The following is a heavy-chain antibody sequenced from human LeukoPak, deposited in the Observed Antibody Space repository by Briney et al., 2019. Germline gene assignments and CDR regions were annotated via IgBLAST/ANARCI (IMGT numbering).Heavy chain of an antibody. Sequence: GESLKISCKGSGYSFTSYWIGWGRQMPGKGLEWMGSIYPGDSDTRNSPYFQGQGTIPADKSINTAYLQWSSLQASDSAMYYCVRQGYYDRNDYWGQGTLVTVSS. CDR1: GYSFTSYW. CDR3: VRQGYYDRNDY. V-gene: IGHV5-51*01. D-gene: IGHD3-16*01. CDR2: IYPGDSDT. J-gene: IGHJ4*02.